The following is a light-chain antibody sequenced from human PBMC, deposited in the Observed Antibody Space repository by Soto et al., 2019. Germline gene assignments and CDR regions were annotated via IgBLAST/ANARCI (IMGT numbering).Light chain of an antibody. V-gene: IGKV1-39*01. CDR3: QQSYSTPYT. J-gene: IGKJ2*01. CDR1: QSISSY. Sequence: IQMTQCPSSLSASVGDRVTITCRASQSISSYLNWYQQKPGKAPKLLIYAASSLQSGVPSRLSGSGSGTDFTLTISSLQPEDFATYYCQQSYSTPYTFGQGTKLEIK. CDR2: AAS.